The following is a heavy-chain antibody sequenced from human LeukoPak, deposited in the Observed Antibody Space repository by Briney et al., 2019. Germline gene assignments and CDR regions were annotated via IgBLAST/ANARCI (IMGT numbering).Heavy chain of an antibody. V-gene: IGHV3-21*01. Sequence: PGGSLRLSCAASGFTFSSYSMNWVRQAPGKGMEWVSSISISSSYIYYADSVKGRFTISRDNAKNSLYLQMNSLRAEDTAVYYCARVGVPGYCSGGGCYRWFDPWGQGTLVTVSS. CDR3: ARVGVPGYCSGGGCYRWFDP. CDR2: ISISSSYI. CDR1: GFTFSSYS. D-gene: IGHD2-15*01. J-gene: IGHJ5*02.